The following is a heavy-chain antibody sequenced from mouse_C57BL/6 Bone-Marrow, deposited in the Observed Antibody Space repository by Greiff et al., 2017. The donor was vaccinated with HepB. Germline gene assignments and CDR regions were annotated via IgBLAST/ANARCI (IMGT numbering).Heavy chain of an antibody. D-gene: IGHD1-1*01. CDR2: IYPRSGNT. CDR3: ARGRLPYYYGSSYDAMDY. J-gene: IGHJ4*01. Sequence: VQLQQSGAELARPGASVKLSCKASGYTFTSYGISWVKQRTGQGLEWIGEIYPRSGNTYYNEKFKGKATLTADKSSSTAYMELRSLPSEDSAVYFCARGRLPYYYGSSYDAMDYWGQGTSVTVSS. V-gene: IGHV1-81*01. CDR1: GYTFTSYG.